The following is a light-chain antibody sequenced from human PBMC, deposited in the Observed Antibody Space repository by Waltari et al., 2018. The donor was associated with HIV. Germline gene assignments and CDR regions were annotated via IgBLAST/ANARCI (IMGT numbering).Light chain of an antibody. Sequence: SYELTQPSSVSVSTGQTARITCSGDVVAKKYARWFQQKPGQAPVLVIYKDSERPSGIPERFSGSSSGTTVTLTISGAQVEDEADYYCYSAADNNYVFGTGTKVTVL. V-gene: IGLV3-27*01. CDR1: VVAKKY. CDR3: YSAADNNYV. J-gene: IGLJ1*01. CDR2: KDS.